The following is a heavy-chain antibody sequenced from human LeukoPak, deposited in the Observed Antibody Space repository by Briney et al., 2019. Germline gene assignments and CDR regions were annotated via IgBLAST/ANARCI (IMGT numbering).Heavy chain of an antibody. CDR2: IYYSGST. Sequence: SETLSLTCTVSGGSISGTTHYWGWIRQSPGKGLEWIGSIYYSGSTYYNPSLKSRVTISVYTSKNQFSLKLSSVTAADTAVYYCARSFSDFWSHFDYWGQGTLVTVSS. CDR1: GGSISGTTHY. J-gene: IGHJ4*02. D-gene: IGHD3-3*01. V-gene: IGHV4-39*01. CDR3: ARSFSDFWSHFDY.